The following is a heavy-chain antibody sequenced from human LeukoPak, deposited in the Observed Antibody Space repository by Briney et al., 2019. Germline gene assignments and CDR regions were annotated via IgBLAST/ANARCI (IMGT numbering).Heavy chain of an antibody. D-gene: IGHD1-1*01. Sequence: SETLSLTCGVYGGSFSGYYWSWLRQPPGKGLEWIGEINHSGSTNYNSSLKSRVTISVDTSKNQFSLKLSSVTAADTAVYYCVRLRDNWNVCVFDIWGQGTMVTISS. CDR2: INHSGST. CDR1: GGSFSGYY. V-gene: IGHV4-34*01. J-gene: IGHJ3*02. CDR3: VRLRDNWNVCVFDI.